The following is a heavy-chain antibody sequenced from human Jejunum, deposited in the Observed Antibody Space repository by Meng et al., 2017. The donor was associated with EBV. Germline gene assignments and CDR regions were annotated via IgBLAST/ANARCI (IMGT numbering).Heavy chain of an antibody. V-gene: IGHV1-69*15. CDR1: GDRFGTYS. CDR2: TVPIFGTT. CDR3: ARAGGDYEDY. D-gene: IGHD4-17*01. Sequence: QEQLVRTGAEVKKPAASVQVSCKASGDRFGTYSVSWVRQAPGQGLEWMGNTVPIFGTTSYAQKFQGRVTITADESTRTAFMELRNLRSEDSAMYYCARAGGDYEDYWGQGTLVTVSS. J-gene: IGHJ4*02.